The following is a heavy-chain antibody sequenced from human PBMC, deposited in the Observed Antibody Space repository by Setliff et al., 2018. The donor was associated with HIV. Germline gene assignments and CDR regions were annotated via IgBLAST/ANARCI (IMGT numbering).Heavy chain of an antibody. CDR2: IYYSGST. CDR1: SGSISSGTYY. Sequence: PSETLSLTCTVSSGSISSGTYYWTWIRQLPGKGLEWIGSIYYSGSTYYNPSLKSRVTISLGTSRWQFSLTLNSVSAADTAVYFCAREAMYYYDTSGHPQGFDYWGQGTLVTVSS. D-gene: IGHD3-22*01. V-gene: IGHV4-31*03. CDR3: AREAMYYYDTSGHPQGFDY. J-gene: IGHJ4*02.